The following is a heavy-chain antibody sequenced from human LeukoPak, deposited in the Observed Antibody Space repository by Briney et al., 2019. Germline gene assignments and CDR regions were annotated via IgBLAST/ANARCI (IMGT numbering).Heavy chain of an antibody. V-gene: IGHV1-69*05. Sequence: SSVNVSCKASVCTFSSYAIMWVRQAPGQGGDWMGRIIPIFGTANYAQKFQGRVTITTDEHTSTAYMELSSLRSEDTAVYYCARDPPVVGVIAAVYFDYWGQGTLVTVSS. CDR1: VCTFSSYA. D-gene: IGHD6-13*01. J-gene: IGHJ4*02. CDR2: IIPIFGTA. CDR3: ARDPPVVGVIAAVYFDY.